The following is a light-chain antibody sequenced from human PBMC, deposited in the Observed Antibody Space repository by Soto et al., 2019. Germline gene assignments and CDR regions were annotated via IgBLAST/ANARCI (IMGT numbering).Light chain of an antibody. V-gene: IGKV3-15*01. CDR2: GAF. CDR3: QQYNDWPLT. J-gene: IGKJ1*01. CDR1: QSVSSN. Sequence: EIVITQSPVTLSVSPGERATLSCRASQSVSSNLAWYQQKPGQAPSLLIYGAFTRATGIPARFSGTGSGTEFTXTISSLQSEDFALYYCQQYNDWPLTFGQGTQ.